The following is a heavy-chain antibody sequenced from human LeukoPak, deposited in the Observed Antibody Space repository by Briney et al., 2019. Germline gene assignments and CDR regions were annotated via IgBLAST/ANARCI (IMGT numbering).Heavy chain of an antibody. Sequence: GGSLRLSCAASGFTFSSYGMHWVRQAPGKGLEWVAVISYDGSNKYYADSVKGRFTISRDNSKNTLYLQMNSLRAEETAVYYCAKDASIYCYDSNPTLGYWGQGTLVTVSS. CDR3: AKDASIYCYDSNPTLGY. J-gene: IGHJ4*02. D-gene: IGHD3-22*01. CDR1: GFTFSSYG. V-gene: IGHV3-30*18. CDR2: ISYDGSNK.